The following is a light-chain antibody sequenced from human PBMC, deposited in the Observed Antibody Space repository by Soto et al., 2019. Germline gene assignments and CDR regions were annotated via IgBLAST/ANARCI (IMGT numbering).Light chain of an antibody. CDR2: KAS. CDR3: QHYNSYPVT. J-gene: IGKJ1*01. CDR1: RSINSW. Sequence: DIQMTQSPSTLSASVGDRVTITCRASRSINSWLAWFQQKPGKAPKLLIYKASSLESGVPSRFSGSGSGTEFTLTVSSLQPDDFATYYCQHYNSYPVTFGQGTKVEIK. V-gene: IGKV1-5*03.